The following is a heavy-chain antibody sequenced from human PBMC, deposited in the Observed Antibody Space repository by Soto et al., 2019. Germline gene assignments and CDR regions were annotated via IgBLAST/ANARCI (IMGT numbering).Heavy chain of an antibody. D-gene: IGHD6-13*01. CDR3: ASRCYSSSCHGNGMDV. CDR1: GFTVSSNY. Sequence: PGGSLRLSCAASGFTVSSNYMSWVRQAPGKGLEWVSVIYSGGSTYYADSVKGRFTISRDNSKNTLYLQMNSLRAEDTAVYYCASRCYSSSCHGNGMDVWGQGTTVTVSS. CDR2: IYSGGST. V-gene: IGHV3-53*01. J-gene: IGHJ6*02.